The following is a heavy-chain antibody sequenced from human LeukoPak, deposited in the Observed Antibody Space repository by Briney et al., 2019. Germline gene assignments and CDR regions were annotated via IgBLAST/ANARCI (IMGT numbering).Heavy chain of an antibody. J-gene: IGHJ4*02. D-gene: IGHD6-19*01. CDR2: TYYRSKWYN. Sequence: SQTLSLTCAISGDSVSGKSATWNWIRQSPSRGLEWLVKTYYRSKWYNDSAVSVKSRITISPDTSKNQFSLQLNSVTPEDTAMYYCARDPRVSAGWQFDYWGQGTLVTVSS. CDR3: ARDPRVSAGWQFDY. CDR1: GDSVSGKSAT. V-gene: IGHV6-1*01.